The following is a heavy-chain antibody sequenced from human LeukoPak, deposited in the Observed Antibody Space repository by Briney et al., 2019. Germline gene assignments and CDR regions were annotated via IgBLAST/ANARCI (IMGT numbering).Heavy chain of an antibody. CDR1: GYTFTSYG. J-gene: IGHJ5*02. Sequence: ASVKVSCKASGYTFTSYGISWVRQAPGQGLEWMGWISAYNGNTNYAQKLQGRVTMTTDTSTSTAYMELRSLRSDDTAVYYCARVTYCSGGSCYQGGDWFDPWGQGTLVTVSS. D-gene: IGHD2-15*01. CDR3: ARVTYCSGGSCYQGGDWFDP. V-gene: IGHV1-18*01. CDR2: ISAYNGNT.